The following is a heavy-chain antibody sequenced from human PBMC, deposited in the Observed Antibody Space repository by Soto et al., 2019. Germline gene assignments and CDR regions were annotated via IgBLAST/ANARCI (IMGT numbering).Heavy chain of an antibody. J-gene: IGHJ6*02. CDR2: ISGSGGST. CDR1: GFTFSSYA. Sequence: GGSLRLSCAASGFTFSSYAMSWVRQAPGKGLEWVSAISGSGGSTYYADSVKGRFTISRDNSKNTLYLQMNSLRAEDTAVYYCAKEVTSGQPGKYYYYGMDVWGQGTTVTVSS. D-gene: IGHD2-21*02. V-gene: IGHV3-23*01. CDR3: AKEVTSGQPGKYYYYGMDV.